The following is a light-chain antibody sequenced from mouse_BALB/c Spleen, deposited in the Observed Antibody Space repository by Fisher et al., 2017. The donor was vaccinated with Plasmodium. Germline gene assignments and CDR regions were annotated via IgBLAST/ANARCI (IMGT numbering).Light chain of an antibody. Sequence: DIVLTQSTLSLPVSLGDQASISCRSSQSLVHSYGSTYLHWYLQKPGQSPKLLIYKVSNRFSGVPDRFSGSGSGTDFTLSINSVETEDFGMYFCQQSNSWPLTFGAGTKLELK. CDR1: QSLVHSYGSTY. J-gene: IGKJ5*01. CDR3: QQSNSWPLT. V-gene: IGKV1-110*01. CDR2: KVS.